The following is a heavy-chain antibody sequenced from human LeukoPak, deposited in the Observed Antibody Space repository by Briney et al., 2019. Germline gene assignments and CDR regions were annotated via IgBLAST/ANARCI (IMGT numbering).Heavy chain of an antibody. CDR3: ARDPGKNYNFWSGRGFDI. V-gene: IGHV4-59*01. D-gene: IGHD3-3*01. Sequence: SETLSLTCTVSGGSISSYYWSWIRQPPGKGLEWIGYIYYSGSTNYNPSLKSRVTISVDTSKNQFSLKLSSVTAADTAVYYCARDPGKNYNFWSGRGFDIWGQGTMVTVSS. CDR2: IYYSGST. CDR1: GGSISSYY. J-gene: IGHJ3*02.